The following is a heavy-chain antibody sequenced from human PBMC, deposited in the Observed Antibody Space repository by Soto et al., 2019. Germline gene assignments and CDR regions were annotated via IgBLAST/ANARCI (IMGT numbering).Heavy chain of an antibody. J-gene: IGHJ5*02. CDR3: TTVLGCSSKTCSARSDP. D-gene: IGHD6-19*01. CDR1: GFTFIDAW. Sequence: EVQLVESGGGLVKPGGSLGLSCAASGFTFIDAWMTWVRQAPGKGLEWVGRIKSKSDGGTADYAAPVKGRFTISRDDSKQTSYLQMNGLKTEDTAVYYCTTVLGCSSKTCSARSDPWGQGTLVTVSS. V-gene: IGHV3-15*01. CDR2: IKSKSDGGTA.